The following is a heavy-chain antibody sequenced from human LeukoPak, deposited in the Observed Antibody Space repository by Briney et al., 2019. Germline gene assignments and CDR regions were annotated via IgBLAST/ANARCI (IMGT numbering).Heavy chain of an antibody. CDR1: GGSINSSY. Sequence: PSETLSLTCTVSGGSINSSYWTWIWQSAGKGLEWLGRIYTSGSTNYDPSLKSRVTMSVDTSKNQFSLKLNSVTAADTAVYYCARERVTRSTSYDFWSGYSGTFDYWGQGTLVTVSS. CDR2: IYTSGST. CDR3: ARERVTRSTSYDFWSGYSGTFDY. J-gene: IGHJ4*02. V-gene: IGHV4-4*07. D-gene: IGHD3-3*01.